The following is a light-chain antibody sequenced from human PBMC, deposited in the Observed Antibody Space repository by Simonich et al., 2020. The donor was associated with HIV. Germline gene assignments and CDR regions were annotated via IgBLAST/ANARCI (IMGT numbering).Light chain of an antibody. CDR1: QSISRW. Sequence: DIQMTQSPSTLSGSVGDRVTITCRASQSISRWLACSQQKPGKAPKLLIYKASSLESGVPSRFSGSGSGTEFTLTISSLQPDDFATYYCQHYNSYPTWTFGQGTKVEIK. V-gene: IGKV1-5*03. CDR3: QHYNSYPTWT. J-gene: IGKJ1*01. CDR2: KAS.